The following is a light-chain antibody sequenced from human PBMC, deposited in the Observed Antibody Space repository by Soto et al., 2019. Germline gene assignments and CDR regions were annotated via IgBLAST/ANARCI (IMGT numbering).Light chain of an antibody. CDR1: QDITNF. J-gene: IGKJ2*01. V-gene: IGKV1-33*01. CDR3: QQYDSFPYT. CDR2: DAS. Sequence: DIQMTQSPSSLSASVGDRVTITCQASQDITNFLNWYHQKPGKAPKVLIFDASNLKTGVPSRFSASGSGTDFTFTINNLQPEDIATYYCQQYDSFPYTFGQGTNLEIK.